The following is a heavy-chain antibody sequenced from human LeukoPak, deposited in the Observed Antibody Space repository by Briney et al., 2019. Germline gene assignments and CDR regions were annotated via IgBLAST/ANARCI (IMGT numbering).Heavy chain of an antibody. J-gene: IGHJ4*02. CDR2: IYGGGSP. CDR3: ARDLNTARFDY. Sequence: GGSLRLSCAASGFTISSNYMNWVRQAPGKGLEWVSAIYGGGSPYYADSVKGRFTISRDNSKNTLYLQMNSLRPEDTAVYYCARDLNTARFDYWGQGSLVTVSS. D-gene: IGHD2-21*02. V-gene: IGHV3-66*01. CDR1: GFTISSNY.